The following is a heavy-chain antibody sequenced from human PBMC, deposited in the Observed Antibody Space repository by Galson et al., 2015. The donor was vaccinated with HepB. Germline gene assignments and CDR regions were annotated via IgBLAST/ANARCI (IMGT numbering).Heavy chain of an antibody. Sequence: SVKVSCKASGGTFSSYTISWVRQAPGQGLEWMGRIIPILGIANYAQKFQGRVTITADKSTSTAYMELSSLRSEDTAVYYCARIYCSGGNCYRNKFDYWGQGTLVTVSS. CDR1: GGTFSSYT. V-gene: IGHV1-69*02. J-gene: IGHJ4*02. CDR3: ARIYCSGGNCYRNKFDY. CDR2: IIPILGIA. D-gene: IGHD2-15*01.